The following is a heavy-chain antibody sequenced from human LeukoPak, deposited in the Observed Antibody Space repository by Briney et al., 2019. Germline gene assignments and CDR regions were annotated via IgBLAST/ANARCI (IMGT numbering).Heavy chain of an antibody. D-gene: IGHD6-19*01. CDR1: GLTFSNAW. Sequence: NPGGSLRLSCAAAGLTFSNAWINWVRQAPGKRLEWVGRIKSRGGGGTTDYAAPVKGRFTISRDDSKSTGYLQMDSLKTEDTAVYYCTTEPDSSGWYVGYWGQGTLVTVSS. J-gene: IGHJ4*02. CDR3: TTEPDSSGWYVGY. CDR2: IKSRGGGGTT. V-gene: IGHV3-15*07.